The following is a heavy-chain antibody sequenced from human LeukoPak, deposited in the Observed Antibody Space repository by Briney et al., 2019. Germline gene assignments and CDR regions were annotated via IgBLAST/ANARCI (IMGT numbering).Heavy chain of an antibody. Sequence: SETLSLTCAVYGGSFRGYYWSWIRQPPGKGLEWIGEINHSGSTNYNPSLKSRVTISVDTSKNQFSLKLSSVTAADTAVYYCASGGFTDWFDPWGQGTLVTVSS. CDR2: INHSGST. D-gene: IGHD3-16*01. CDR1: GGSFRGYY. V-gene: IGHV4-34*01. J-gene: IGHJ5*02. CDR3: ASGGFTDWFDP.